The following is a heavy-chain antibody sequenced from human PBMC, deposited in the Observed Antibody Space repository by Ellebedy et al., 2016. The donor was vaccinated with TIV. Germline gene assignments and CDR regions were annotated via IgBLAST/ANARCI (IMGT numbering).Heavy chain of an antibody. J-gene: IGHJ4*02. CDR3: AKARGSSSFFDY. Sequence: GESLKISXAASGFTLTNYGMGWVRQAPGKGLEWVSAIGDSGTTYYADSVKGRFTISRDTSKNTLYLQMNSLRGEDTAVYYCAKARGSSSFFDYWGQGTLVTVSS. D-gene: IGHD6-6*01. CDR1: GFTLTNYG. V-gene: IGHV3-23*01. CDR2: IGDSGTT.